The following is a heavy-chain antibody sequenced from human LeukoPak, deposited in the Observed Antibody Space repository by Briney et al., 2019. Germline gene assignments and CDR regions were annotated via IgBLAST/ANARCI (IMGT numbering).Heavy chain of an antibody. CDR1: GYSISSANYF. V-gene: IGHV4-61*02. Sequence: SETLSLTCTVSGYSISSANYFWSWIRQPAGKGLEWIGRIQNSGSTNHNPSLKSRVTISVDTSKNQFSLNLSSVTAADTAVYYCARGSFGELQLDYWGQGTLVTVSS. CDR3: ARGSFGELQLDY. CDR2: IQNSGST. D-gene: IGHD3-10*01. J-gene: IGHJ4*02.